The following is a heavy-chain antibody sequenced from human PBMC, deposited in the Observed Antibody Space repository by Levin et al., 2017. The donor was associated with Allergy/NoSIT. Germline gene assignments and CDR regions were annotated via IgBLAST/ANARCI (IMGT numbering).Heavy chain of an antibody. CDR1: RFTFSNYD. Sequence: PGGSLRLSCAASRFTFSNYDMHWVRQAPGKGLEWVTGISYDGSYRSYADSVKGRFTISRDNSKNTLYVQINSLRAEDSAVYYCANGRSRETVTAAEFDYWGQGTLVTVSS. D-gene: IGHD2-21*02. CDR3: ANGRSRETVTAAEFDY. V-gene: IGHV3-30*18. J-gene: IGHJ4*02. CDR2: ISYDGSYR.